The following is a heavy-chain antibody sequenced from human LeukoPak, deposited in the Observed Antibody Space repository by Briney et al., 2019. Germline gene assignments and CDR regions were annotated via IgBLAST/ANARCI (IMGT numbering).Heavy chain of an antibody. CDR2: ISVYNGDA. J-gene: IGHJ4*02. CDR1: GGAFSNYA. CDR3: ARDLSDSIWYNDY. V-gene: IGHV1-18*01. D-gene: IGHD6-13*01. Sequence: SSVKVSCKASGGAFSNYAISWVRQAPGQGLEWMGWISVYNGDAKYAQKVQGRVTMTTDTSTSTAYMELRSLNSDDTAVYYCARDLSDSIWYNDYWGQGTLVTVSS.